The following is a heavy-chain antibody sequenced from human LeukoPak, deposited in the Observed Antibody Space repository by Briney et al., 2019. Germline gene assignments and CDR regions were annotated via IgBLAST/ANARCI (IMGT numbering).Heavy chain of an antibody. J-gene: IGHJ4*02. D-gene: IGHD3-22*01. CDR3: AKAGYSSKPLYSSGYYGEKYYFDY. CDR2: ISRNSRYI. V-gene: IGHV3-21*06. Sequence: PGGSLRLSCAASGFTFSTYSMNWVRQAPGKGLEWVSSISRNSRYIYYADSMRGRFTISRDNAKNSLYLQMNSLKPEDTAVYYCAKAGYSSKPLYSSGYYGEKYYFDYWGQGTLVTVAS. CDR1: GFTFSTYS.